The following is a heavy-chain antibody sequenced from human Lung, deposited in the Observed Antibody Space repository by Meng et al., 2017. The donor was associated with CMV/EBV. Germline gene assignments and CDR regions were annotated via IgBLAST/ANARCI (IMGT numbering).Heavy chain of an antibody. J-gene: IGHJ6*02. CDR3: AKAVVPVYYYYGMDV. Sequence: ETLSLXCTVSGGSISSGDYYWSWIRQSPGKGLEWVSVISGIGGNSYYAESVKGRFTVSRDNSKNTLYLHMNGLRADDTAVYYCAKAVVPVYYYYGMDVWGRGTTVTVSS. D-gene: IGHD2-15*01. V-gene: IGHV3-23*01. CDR2: ISGIGGNS. CDR1: GGSISSGDYY.